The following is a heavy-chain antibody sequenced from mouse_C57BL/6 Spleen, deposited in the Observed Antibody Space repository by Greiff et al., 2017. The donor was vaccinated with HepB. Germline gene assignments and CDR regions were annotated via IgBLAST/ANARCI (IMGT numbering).Heavy chain of an antibody. CDR1: GYSITSGYY. V-gene: IGHV3-6*01. Sequence: EVKLLESGPGLVKPSQSLSLTCSVTGYSITSGYYWNWIRQFPGNKLEWMGYISYDGSNNYNPSLKNRISITRDTSKNQFFLKLNSVTTEDTATYYCARGPDYFDYWGQGTTLTVSS. CDR2: ISYDGSN. J-gene: IGHJ2*01. CDR3: ARGPDYFDY.